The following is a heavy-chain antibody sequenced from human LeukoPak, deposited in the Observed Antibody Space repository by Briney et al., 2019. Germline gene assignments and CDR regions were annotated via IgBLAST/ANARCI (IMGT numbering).Heavy chain of an antibody. J-gene: IGHJ3*02. CDR1: GFTFSSYA. CDR3: AREGTRRGNDAFDI. Sequence: AGGSLRLSCAASGFTFSSYAMHGVRQAPGKGLEWVAVISYDGSNKYYADSVKGRFTISRDNSKNTLYLQMNSLRAEDTAVYYCAREGTRRGNDAFDIWGQGTMVTVSS. V-gene: IGHV3-30-3*01. D-gene: IGHD3-10*01. CDR2: ISYDGSNK.